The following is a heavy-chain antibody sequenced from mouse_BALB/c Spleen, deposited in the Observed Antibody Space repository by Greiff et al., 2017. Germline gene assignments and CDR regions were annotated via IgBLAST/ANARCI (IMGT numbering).Heavy chain of an antibody. CDR1: GYTFTNYW. J-gene: IGHJ4*01. Sequence: QVHVKQSGAELVRPGTSVKISCKASGYTFTNYWLGWVKQRPGHGLEWIGDIYPGGGYTNYNEKFKGKATLTADTSSSTAYMQLSSLTSEDSAVYFCARGLGRAMDYWGQGTSVTVSS. CDR3: ARGLGRAMDY. V-gene: IGHV1-63*02. D-gene: IGHD4-1*01. CDR2: IYPGGGYT.